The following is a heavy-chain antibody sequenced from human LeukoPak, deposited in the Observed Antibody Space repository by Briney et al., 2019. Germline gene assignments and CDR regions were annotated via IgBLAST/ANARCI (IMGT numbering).Heavy chain of an antibody. D-gene: IGHD6-19*01. CDR3: ARDLRQWLVGGYFDY. CDR1: GFTFSSYG. CDR2: IWYDGSNK. V-gene: IGHV3-33*01. Sequence: GGSLRLSCAASGFTFSSYGMHWVGQAPGKGLEWVAVIWYDGSNKYYADSVKGRFTISRDNSKNTLYLQMNSLRAEDTAVYYCARDLRQWLVGGYFDYWGQGTLVTVSS. J-gene: IGHJ4*02.